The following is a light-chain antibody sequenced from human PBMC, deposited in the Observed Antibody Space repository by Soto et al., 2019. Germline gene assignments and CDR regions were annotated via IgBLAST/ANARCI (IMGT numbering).Light chain of an antibody. Sequence: QSVLTQPASVSGSPGQSIAISCTGTRSDVGAYNYVSWYQQHPGKAPKLMISEVTNRPSGVSDRFSGSKSGNTASLTISGLQAEDEAYYYCSSFTSRVTFVFGTGTKLTVL. CDR2: EVT. J-gene: IGLJ1*01. CDR3: SSFTSRVTFV. CDR1: RSDVGAYNY. V-gene: IGLV2-14*01.